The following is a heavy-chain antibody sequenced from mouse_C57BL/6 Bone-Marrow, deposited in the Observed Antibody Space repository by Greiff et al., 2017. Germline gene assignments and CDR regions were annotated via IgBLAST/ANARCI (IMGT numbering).Heavy chain of an antibody. Sequence: EVQVVESGGGLVQPKGSLKLSCAASGFSFNTYAMNWVRQAPGKGLEWVARIRSKSNNYPTYYADSVKDRFTISRDDSASMLYLQMNNLKTEDTAMDYCVRRSSGCSYARDYWGQGTSVTVSS. CDR2: IRSKSNNYPT. J-gene: IGHJ4*01. CDR3: VRRSSGCSYARDY. D-gene: IGHD3-2*02. CDR1: GFSFNTYA. V-gene: IGHV10-1*01.